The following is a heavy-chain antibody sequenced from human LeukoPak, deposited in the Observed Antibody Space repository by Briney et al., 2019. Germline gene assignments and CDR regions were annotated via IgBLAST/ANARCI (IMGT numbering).Heavy chain of an antibody. CDR3: ASGYGTGTFDP. CDR2: IYYSGST. CDR1: GGSISSSSYY. V-gene: IGHV4-39*07. J-gene: IGHJ5*02. D-gene: IGHD3-10*01. Sequence: SETLSLTCTVSGGSISSSSYYWGWIRQPPGKGLEWIGSIYYSGSTYYNPSLKSRVTISVDTSKNQFSLKLSSVTAADTAVYYCASGYGTGTFDPWGQGTLVTVSS.